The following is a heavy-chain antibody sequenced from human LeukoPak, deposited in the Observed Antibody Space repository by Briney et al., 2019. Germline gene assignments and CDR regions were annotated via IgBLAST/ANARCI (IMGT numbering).Heavy chain of an antibody. V-gene: IGHV4-59*01. CDR1: GGSISSYY. CDR2: IYYSGST. CDR3: ARGVLRFLHFDY. D-gene: IGHD3-3*01. J-gene: IGHJ4*02. Sequence: SETLSLTCTVSGGSISSYYWSWIRQPPGKGLEWIGYIYYSGSTNYSPSLKSRVTISVDTSKNQFSLKLSSVTAADTAVYYCARGVLRFLHFDYWGQGTLVTVSS.